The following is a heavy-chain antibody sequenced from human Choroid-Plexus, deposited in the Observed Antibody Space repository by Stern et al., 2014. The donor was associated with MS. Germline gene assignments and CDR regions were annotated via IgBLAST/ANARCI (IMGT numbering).Heavy chain of an antibody. J-gene: IGHJ5*02. Sequence: VQLVESGGGVVQPGRPLRLSCGASGFTLGSCAMHWVRQAPGKGLAWVAGVSYDGSNKYYADSEKGRFTISRDNSQNTLYMQMSSLRPEDTAVYYCAKDRQYLTYFFDHWGQGSLVTVSS. D-gene: IGHD2/OR15-2a*01. CDR3: AKDRQYLTYFFDH. CDR1: GFTLGSCA. V-gene: IGHV3-30*18. CDR2: VSYDGSNK.